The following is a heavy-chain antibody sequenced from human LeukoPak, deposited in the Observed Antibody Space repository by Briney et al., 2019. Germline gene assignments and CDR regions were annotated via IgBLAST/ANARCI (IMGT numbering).Heavy chain of an antibody. CDR1: GFTFSSYW. CDR2: IKQDGSEK. CDR3: ARELRRWDPNDY. J-gene: IGHJ4*02. V-gene: IGHV3-7*01. Sequence: GGSLRLSCAASGFTFSSYWMSWVRQAPGNGLEWVANIKQDGSEKYYVDSVKGRFTISRDNAKNSLYLQMNSLRAEDTAVYYWARELRRWDPNDYWGQGTLVTVSS. D-gene: IGHD5-12*01.